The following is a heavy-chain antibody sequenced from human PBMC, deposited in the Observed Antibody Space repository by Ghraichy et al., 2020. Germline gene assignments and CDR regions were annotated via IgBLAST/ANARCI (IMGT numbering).Heavy chain of an antibody. V-gene: IGHV3-48*02. J-gene: IGHJ4*02. CDR1: GFTFSSYS. CDR2: ISSSSSTI. D-gene: IGHD4-17*01. CDR3: ARDTLVATVTTYGWKDYFDY. Sequence: GGSLRLSCAASGFTFSSYSMNWVRQAPGKGLEWVSYISSSSSTIYYADSVKGRFTISRDNAKNSLYLQMNSLRDEDTAVYYCARDTLVATVTTYGWKDYFDYWGQGTLVTVSS.